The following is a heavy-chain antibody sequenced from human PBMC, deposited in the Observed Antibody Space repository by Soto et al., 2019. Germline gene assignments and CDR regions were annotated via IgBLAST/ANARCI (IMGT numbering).Heavy chain of an antibody. D-gene: IGHD6-25*01. Sequence: QILSLTCCISGHSVSNNNAAWHWIRQYPSAGLGCLGRTYYKSKWYNDYAESVQSRLTINPDTSKNQISLQLNYVNPDDEEVYSCASHKRGFLYFDLGGRVTLVTASS. V-gene: IGHV6-1*01. CDR2: TYYKSKWYN. J-gene: IGHJ2*01. CDR1: GHSVSNNNAA. CDR3: ASHKRGFLYFDL.